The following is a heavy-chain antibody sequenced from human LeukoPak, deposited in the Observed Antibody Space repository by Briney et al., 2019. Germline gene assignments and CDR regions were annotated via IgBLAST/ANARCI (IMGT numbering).Heavy chain of an antibody. Sequence: LGESLRLSCAASGFTSSAYDMHWVRQITGGGLEWVSTSGTVGDTFYSGSVKGRFTISRENAKNSVHLQMNSLRVEDSAIYSCVRAAMPYIINGRRFDYWGQGTLVTVSS. D-gene: IGHD2-2*01. CDR1: GFTSSAYD. CDR3: VRAAMPYIINGRRFDY. J-gene: IGHJ4*02. V-gene: IGHV3-13*04. CDR2: SGTVGDT.